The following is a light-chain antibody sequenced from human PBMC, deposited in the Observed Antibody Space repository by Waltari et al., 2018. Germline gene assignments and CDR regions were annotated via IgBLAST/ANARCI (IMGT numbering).Light chain of an antibody. J-gene: IGKJ3*01. Sequence: DIQMTQSPSSLSASVGDRVTITCRASQSISVFLNWYQQKPGKAPKLLIYAASTLHIGVPSRFSGSGSGTDFTLTISSLQAEDVAVYYCQQSYSTPFTFGPGTKVDI. CDR3: QQSYSTPFT. CDR1: QSISVF. CDR2: AAS. V-gene: IGKV1-39*01.